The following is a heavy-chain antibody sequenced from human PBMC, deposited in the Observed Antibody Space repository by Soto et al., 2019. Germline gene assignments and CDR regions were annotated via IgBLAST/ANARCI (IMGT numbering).Heavy chain of an antibody. D-gene: IGHD4-4*01. V-gene: IGHV3-11*01. J-gene: IGHJ4*02. CDR3: AVDYSNLGFDY. Sequence: QVQVVESGGGLVKPGGSLRHSCAASGFTLSDWYMTWIRQAPGKGLEWISYITSSSSTTYYADSVKGRFTISRDNAKNYLYLQMNSLRAEDTAVYYCAVDYSNLGFDYWGQGTLVTVSS. CDR1: GFTLSDWY. CDR2: ITSSSSTT.